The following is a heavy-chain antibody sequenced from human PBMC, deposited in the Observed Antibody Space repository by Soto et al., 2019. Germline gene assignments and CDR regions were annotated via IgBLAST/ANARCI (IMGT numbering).Heavy chain of an antibody. CDR1: GGSVSSGDYS. D-gene: IGHD3-22*01. Sequence: LSLTCAVSGGSVSSGDYSWNWIRQPPGKGLEWIGYIYYGGSTYYNPSLQSRVTMSVDRSRNQFSLKLNSVTAADTAVYYCARVRREYDNSGPVDYWGQRTLVTVSS. CDR2: IYYGGST. CDR3: ARVRREYDNSGPVDY. V-gene: IGHV4-30-2*01. J-gene: IGHJ4*02.